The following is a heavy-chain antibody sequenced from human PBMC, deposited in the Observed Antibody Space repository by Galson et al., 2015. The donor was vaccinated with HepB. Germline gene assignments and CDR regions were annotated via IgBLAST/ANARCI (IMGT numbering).Heavy chain of an antibody. CDR3: ARGSRGVGYCSGGSCLQQWFDP. CDR1: GGSISSGGYY. D-gene: IGHD2-15*01. V-gene: IGHV4-31*03. CDR2: IYYSGST. J-gene: IGHJ5*02. Sequence: TLSLTCTVSGGSISSGGYYWSWIRQHPGKGLEWIGYIYYSGSTYYNPSLKSRVTISVDTSKNQFSLKLSSVTAADTAVYYCARGSRGVGYCSGGSCLQQWFDPWGQGTLVTVSS.